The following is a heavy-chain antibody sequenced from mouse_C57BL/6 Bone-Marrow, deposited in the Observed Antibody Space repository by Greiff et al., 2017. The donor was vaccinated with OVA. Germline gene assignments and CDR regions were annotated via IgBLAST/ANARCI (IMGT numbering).Heavy chain of an antibody. J-gene: IGHJ3*01. D-gene: IGHD2-5*01. CDR1: GFNIKDDY. Sequence: DVQLQESGAELVRPGASVKLSCTASGFNIKDDYMHWVKQRPEQGLEWIGWIDPENGDTEYASKFQGKATITADTSSNTAYLQLSSLTSEDTAVYYCTTHSNYPAWFAYWGQGTLVTVSA. V-gene: IGHV14-4*01. CDR3: TTHSNYPAWFAY. CDR2: IDPENGDT.